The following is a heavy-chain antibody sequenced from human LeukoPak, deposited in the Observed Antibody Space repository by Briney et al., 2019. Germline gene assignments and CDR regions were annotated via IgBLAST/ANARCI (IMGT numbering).Heavy chain of an antibody. J-gene: IGHJ5*02. CDR1: GGSFSGYY. D-gene: IGHD6-13*01. CDR2: IYHSGIT. V-gene: IGHV4-38-2*01. CDR3: ARGYSSSWYLNWFDP. Sequence: SETLSLTCAVYGGSFSGYYWGWLRQPPGKGLEWIGSIYHSGITYYNPSLKSRVTILVDTSKNQFSLKLSSVTAADTAVYYCARGYSSSWYLNWFDPWGQGTLVTVSS.